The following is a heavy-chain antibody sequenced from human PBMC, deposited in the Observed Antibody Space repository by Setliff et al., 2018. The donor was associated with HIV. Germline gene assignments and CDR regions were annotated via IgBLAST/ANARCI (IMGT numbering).Heavy chain of an antibody. D-gene: IGHD3-16*01. V-gene: IGHV3-53*05. CDR1: GFTVSINY. J-gene: IGHJ4*02. Sequence: GGSLRLSCAASGFTVSINYMSWVRQAPGKGLEWVSVIYKDGRTYYADSVKGRFTVSWDTSKNQVVLTMTNMDPVDTGTYYCARIYGLSPPVWGQGTQVTVSS. CDR3: ARIYGLSPPV. CDR2: IYKDGRT.